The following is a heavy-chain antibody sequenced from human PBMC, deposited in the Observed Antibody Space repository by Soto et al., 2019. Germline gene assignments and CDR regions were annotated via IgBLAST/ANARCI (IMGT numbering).Heavy chain of an antibody. J-gene: IGHJ1*01. CDR2: VSAYNGNT. CDR3: ARDREGMAVTGGYDVDL. Sequence: QVQLVQSGDEVKKPGASVKVSCKASGYTFISYGISWVRQAPGQGLEWMGWVSAYNGNTNYAQKYQGRVTMTTDTATHTADMELGSLRTDDTAGDYCARDREGMAVTGGYDVDLRGPGTLGTGSS. D-gene: IGHD6-19*01. V-gene: IGHV1-18*01. CDR1: GYTFISYG.